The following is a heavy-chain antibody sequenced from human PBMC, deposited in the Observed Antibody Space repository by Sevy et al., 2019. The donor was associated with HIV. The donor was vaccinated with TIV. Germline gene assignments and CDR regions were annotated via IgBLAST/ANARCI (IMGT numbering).Heavy chain of an antibody. CDR3: ARAAAGYYDFDY. D-gene: IGHD6-13*01. J-gene: IGHJ4*02. CDR1: GFTFSSYG. Sequence: GGSLRLSCAASGFTFSSYGMHWVRQAPGKGLEWVAVIWYDGSNKYYADSVKGRFTISRDNSKNTLYLQMNSLRAEDTAVYYCARAAAGYYDFDYWGQGTLVTVSS. CDR2: IWYDGSNK. V-gene: IGHV3-33*01.